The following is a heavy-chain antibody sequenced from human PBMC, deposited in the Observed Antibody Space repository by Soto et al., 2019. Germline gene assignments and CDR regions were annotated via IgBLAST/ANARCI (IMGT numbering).Heavy chain of an antibody. CDR3: ARGGSTWSAEYYQH. D-gene: IGHD6-13*01. Sequence: QVHLVQSGAEVKKPGASVKVSCKTSGYTFTNYGITWVRQAPGQGPQWMGWISCYNGDTLYAQTLQGRVTMTADSSTSTAYMELRSPRSDDTAVYYCARGGSTWSAEYYQHWGQGTVVIVS. CDR1: GYTFTNYG. CDR2: ISCYNGDT. V-gene: IGHV1-18*01. J-gene: IGHJ1*01.